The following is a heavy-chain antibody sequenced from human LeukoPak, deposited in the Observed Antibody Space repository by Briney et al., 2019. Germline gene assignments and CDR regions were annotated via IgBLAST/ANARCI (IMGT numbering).Heavy chain of an antibody. CDR2: ISGSGGTT. J-gene: IGHJ4*02. CDR3: TKVGRCSSTSCRSIGDDY. Sequence: GGSLRLSCAASGFTFSSYAMSWVRQAPGKGLEWVSAISGSGGTTYYADSVKGRFTISRDNSKSTLYVQMNSLRAEDTAVYYCTKVGRCSSTSCRSIGDDYWGQGTLVTVSS. D-gene: IGHD2-2*01. CDR1: GFTFSSYA. V-gene: IGHV3-23*01.